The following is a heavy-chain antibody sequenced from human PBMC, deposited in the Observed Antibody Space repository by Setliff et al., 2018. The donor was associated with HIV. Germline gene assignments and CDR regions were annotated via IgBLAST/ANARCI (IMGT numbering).Heavy chain of an antibody. J-gene: IGHJ4*02. CDR1: GFTFSSYW. D-gene: IGHD1-26*01. CDR3: AKAHWDPLSPDY. V-gene: IGHV3-7*01. CDR2: IKQDGSEK. Sequence: GGSLRLSCAASGFTFSSYWMSWVRQAPGKGLEWAANIKQDGSEKYYVDPVKGRFTISRDNAKNSLYLQMNSLRAEDTAVYYCAKAHWDPLSPDYWGQGTLVTVSS.